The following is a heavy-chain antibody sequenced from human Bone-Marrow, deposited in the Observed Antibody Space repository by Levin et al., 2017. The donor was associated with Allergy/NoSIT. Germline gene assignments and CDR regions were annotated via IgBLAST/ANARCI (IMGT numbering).Heavy chain of an antibody. Sequence: TGGSLRLSCAASGFTFSNHALNWVRQAPGKGLEWVSTISASGGNTYYADSVKGRFTVSRDNSKNTLYLQMNDLRAEDTALYYCAKRYCSGGSCERGYYYYGLDVWGQGTTVTVSS. V-gene: IGHV3-23*01. CDR3: AKRYCSGGSCERGYYYYGLDV. D-gene: IGHD2-15*01. CDR1: GFTFSNHA. CDR2: ISASGGNT. J-gene: IGHJ6*02.